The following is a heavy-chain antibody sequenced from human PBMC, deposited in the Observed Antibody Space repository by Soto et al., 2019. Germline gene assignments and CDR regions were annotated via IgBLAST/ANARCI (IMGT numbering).Heavy chain of an antibody. D-gene: IGHD4-17*01. CDR2: ISYDGSNK. J-gene: IGHJ4*02. CDR1: GFTFSSYG. V-gene: IGHV3-30*18. Sequence: QVQLVESGGGVVQPGRSLRLSCAASGFTFSSYGMHWVRQAPGKGLEWVAVISYDGSNKYYADSVKGRFTISRDNSKNTMYQQMTSLRADDTGVDYGAQAALGYGGNFRVDYWGQGTLVTVSS. CDR3: AQAALGYGGNFRVDY.